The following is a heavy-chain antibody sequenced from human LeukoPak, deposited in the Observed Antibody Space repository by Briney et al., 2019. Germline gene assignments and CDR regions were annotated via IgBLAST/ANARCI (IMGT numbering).Heavy chain of an antibody. CDR1: GGSISSYY. CDR2: IYYSGST. CDR3: ARDSPEGYGMDV. J-gene: IGHJ6*02. V-gene: IGHV4-59*01. Sequence: SETLSLTCTGSGGSISSYYWSWIRQPPGKGLEWIGYIYYSGSTNYNPSLKSRVTISVDTSKNQFSLKLSSVTAADTAVYYCARDSPEGYGMDVWGQGTTVTVSS.